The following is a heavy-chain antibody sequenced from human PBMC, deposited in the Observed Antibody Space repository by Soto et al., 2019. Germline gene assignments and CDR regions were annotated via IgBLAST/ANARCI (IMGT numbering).Heavy chain of an antibody. Sequence: SETLSLTCTVSGGSISSGGYYWSWIRKHPGKGLEWIGYIYYSGSTYYNPSLKSRVTISVDTSKNQFSLKLSPVTAADTAVYYCARVGSSGWNWFDPWGQGTLVTVSS. CDR3: ARVGSSGWNWFDP. D-gene: IGHD6-19*01. J-gene: IGHJ5*02. CDR1: GGSISSGGYY. CDR2: IYYSGST. V-gene: IGHV4-31*03.